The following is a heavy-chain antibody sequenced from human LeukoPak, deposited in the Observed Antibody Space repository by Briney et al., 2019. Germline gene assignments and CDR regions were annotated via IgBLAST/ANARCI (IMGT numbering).Heavy chain of an antibody. CDR1: GYTLTELS. CDR2: FDPEDGET. D-gene: IGHD3-22*01. Sequence: ASVKVSCKVSGYTLTELSMHWVRQAPGKGLEWMGGFDPEDGETIYAQKFQGRITMTEDTSTDTAYMELSSLRSEDTAVYYCATDSLTYYYDSSGYWHAFDIWGQGTMVTVSS. J-gene: IGHJ3*02. V-gene: IGHV1-24*01. CDR3: ATDSLTYYYDSSGYWHAFDI.